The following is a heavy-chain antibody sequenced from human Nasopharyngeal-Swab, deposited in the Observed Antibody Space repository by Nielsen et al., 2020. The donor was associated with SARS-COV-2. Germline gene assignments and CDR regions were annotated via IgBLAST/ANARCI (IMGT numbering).Heavy chain of an antibody. CDR3: ARPMRPMGHYYFGMDV. CDR1: GYSFTTYW. D-gene: IGHD1-26*01. CDR2: IYPGDSNT. V-gene: IGHV5-51*01. Sequence: KVSCKGSGYSFTTYWIGWVRQMPGKGLEWMGIIYPGDSNTRYTPSFQGQVTISVDTYSSTAYLQWSSLKASDTAIYYCARPMRPMGHYYFGMDVWGQGTTVTVSS. J-gene: IGHJ6*02.